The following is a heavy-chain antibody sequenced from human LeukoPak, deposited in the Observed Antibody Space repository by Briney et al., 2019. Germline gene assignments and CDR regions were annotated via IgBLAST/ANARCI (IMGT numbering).Heavy chain of an antibody. J-gene: IGHJ4*02. CDR2: IGGGGDT. CDR1: GFTFSNYA. D-gene: IGHD4/OR15-4a*01. Sequence: PGGSLRLSCAASGFTFSNYAMTWVRQAPGKGLEWVSVIGGGGDTKYADSVKGRFTISSDNSKNTLYLQMNSLRVEDTAVYYCARDFKCELWGQGTLVTVSS. CDR3: ARDFKCEL. V-gene: IGHV3-23*01.